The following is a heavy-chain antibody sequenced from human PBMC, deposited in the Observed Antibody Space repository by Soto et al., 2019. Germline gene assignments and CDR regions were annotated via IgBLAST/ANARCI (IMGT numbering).Heavy chain of an antibody. J-gene: IGHJ4*02. Sequence: VQLVESGGGLVQPGGSLRLSCAASGFTFSSYWMSWVRQAPGKGLEWVANIKQDGSEKYYVDSVKGRFTISRDNAKNSLYLQMNSLRAEDTAVYYCARVGANWGTPFFDYWGQGTLVTVSS. CDR1: GFTFSSYW. CDR3: ARVGANWGTPFFDY. V-gene: IGHV3-7*01. CDR2: IKQDGSEK. D-gene: IGHD7-27*01.